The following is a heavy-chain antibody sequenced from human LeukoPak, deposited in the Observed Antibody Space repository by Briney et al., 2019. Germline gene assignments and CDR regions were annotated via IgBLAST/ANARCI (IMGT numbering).Heavy chain of an antibody. CDR2: INHSGST. Sequence: SETLPLTCAVYGGSFSGYYWSWIRQPPGKGLEWIGEINHSGSTNYNPSLKSRVTISVDTSKNQFSLKLSSVTAADTAVYYCARRRWGYYFDYWGQGTLVTVSS. CDR1: GGSFSGYY. CDR3: ARRRWGYYFDY. J-gene: IGHJ4*02. V-gene: IGHV4-34*01. D-gene: IGHD1-26*01.